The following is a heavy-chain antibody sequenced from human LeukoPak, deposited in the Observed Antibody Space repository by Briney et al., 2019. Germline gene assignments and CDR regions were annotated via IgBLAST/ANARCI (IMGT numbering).Heavy chain of an antibody. CDR3: AKPRTTSSGWYHFDY. CDR2: ISWNSDSV. Sequence: PGRSLRLSCAASGFTFDDYAMHWVRQAPGKGLEWVAGISWNSDSVGYADSVKGRFTISRYNAKNSLYLQMSSLRAEDTALYYCAKPRTTSSGWYHFDYWGQGTLVTVSS. CDR1: GFTFDDYA. V-gene: IGHV3-9*01. J-gene: IGHJ4*02. D-gene: IGHD6-19*01.